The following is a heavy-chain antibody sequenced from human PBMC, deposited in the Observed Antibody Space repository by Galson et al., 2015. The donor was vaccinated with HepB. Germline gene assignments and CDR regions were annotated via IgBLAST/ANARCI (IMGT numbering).Heavy chain of an antibody. CDR1: GDSVSSNSAA. J-gene: IGHJ6*02. Sequence: CAISGDSVSSNSAAWNWIRQSPSRGLEWLGRTYYRSKWESGYAESVKGRISINADTSKRQFSLQLRSVTPEDAAVYYCAREHGTRLYYYGMDVWGQGTSVTVSS. V-gene: IGHV6-1*01. CDR3: AREHGTRLYYYGMDV. CDR2: TYYRSKWES. D-gene: IGHD1-1*01.